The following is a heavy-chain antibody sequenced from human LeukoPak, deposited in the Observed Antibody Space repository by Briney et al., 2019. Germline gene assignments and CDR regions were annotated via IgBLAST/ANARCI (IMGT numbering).Heavy chain of an antibody. D-gene: IGHD6-19*01. Sequence: PGGSLRLSCATSGFTFSSYAMSWVRQAPGKGLEWVSAISSSGAYTYYADSVKGRFTISRDNAKNSLYLQMNSLRAEDTAVYYCARGPSVGSGWSPDYWGQGTLVTVSS. CDR2: ISSSGAYT. V-gene: IGHV3-21*01. CDR1: GFTFSSYA. J-gene: IGHJ4*02. CDR3: ARGPSVGSGWSPDY.